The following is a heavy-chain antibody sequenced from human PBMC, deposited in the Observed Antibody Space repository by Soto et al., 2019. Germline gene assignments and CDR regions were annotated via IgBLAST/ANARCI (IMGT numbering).Heavy chain of an antibody. V-gene: IGHV1-69*12. CDR1: GGTFSSYA. D-gene: IGHD2-15*01. CDR2: IIPIFGTA. J-gene: IGHJ5*02. CDR3: ARDPVSGGSCYSFSWCWFDP. Sequence: QVQLVQSGAEVKKPGSSVKVSCKASGGTFSSYAISWVRQAPGQGLEWMGGIIPIFGTANYAQKFQGRVTITADESTSTAYMELSSLRSEDTAVYYCARDPVSGGSCYSFSWCWFDPWGQGTLVTVSS.